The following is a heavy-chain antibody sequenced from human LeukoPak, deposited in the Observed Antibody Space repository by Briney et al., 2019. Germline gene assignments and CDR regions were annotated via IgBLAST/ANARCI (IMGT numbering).Heavy chain of an antibody. Sequence: ASVKVSCKASGYTFTSYYMHWVRQAPGQGLEWMGIINPSGGSTSYAQKFQGRVTMTRDTSTSTVYMELSSLRSEDTAVYYCARDLHIVVLTGNHEGFDVWGPGTMVTVSS. CDR1: GYTFTSYY. CDR3: ARDLHIVVLTGNHEGFDV. CDR2: INPSGGST. V-gene: IGHV1-46*01. D-gene: IGHD2-21*02. J-gene: IGHJ3*01.